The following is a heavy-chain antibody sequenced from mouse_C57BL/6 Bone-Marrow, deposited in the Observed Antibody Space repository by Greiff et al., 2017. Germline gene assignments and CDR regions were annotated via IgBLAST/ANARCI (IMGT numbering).Heavy chain of an antibody. D-gene: IGHD1-1*01. CDR2: ISDGGSYT. CDR3: ARVNFYYYGSKDY. Sequence: EVQLVESGGGLVKPGGSLKLSCAASGFTFSSYAMSWVRQTPEKRLEWVATISDGGSYTYYPDNVKGRFTISRDNAKNNLYLQMSHLKSEDTAMYYCARVNFYYYGSKDYWAQGTTLTVSS. CDR1: GFTFSSYA. J-gene: IGHJ2*01. V-gene: IGHV5-4*01.